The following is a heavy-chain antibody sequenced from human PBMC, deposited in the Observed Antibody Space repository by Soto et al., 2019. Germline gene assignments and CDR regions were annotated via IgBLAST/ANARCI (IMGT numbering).Heavy chain of an antibody. D-gene: IGHD4-17*01. CDR3: ARDRMTTILGFDFGY. J-gene: IGHJ4*02. CDR1: GFTFSDYY. CDR2: ISSSRGYT. V-gene: IGHV3-11*06. Sequence: GSLRLSCAASGFTFSDYYMSWISQAPGKGLEWVSYISSSRGYTNYADSVKGQFTISRDNAKNSLYLQMNSLRAEDTAVYYCARDRMTTILGFDFGYGGQGTLVTVSS.